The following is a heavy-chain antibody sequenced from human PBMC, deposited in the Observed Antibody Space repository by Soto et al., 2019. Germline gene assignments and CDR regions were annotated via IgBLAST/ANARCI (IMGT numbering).Heavy chain of an antibody. Sequence: PSETLSLTCAVYGGSFSGYYWSWIRQPPGKGLEWIGEINHSGSTNYNPSLKSRVTISVDKSKNQFSLKLSYVTAADTAVYYCARTAYYYDSSGYGAFDIWGQGTMVT. CDR3: ARTAYYYDSSGYGAFDI. J-gene: IGHJ3*02. D-gene: IGHD3-22*01. CDR2: INHSGST. V-gene: IGHV4-34*01. CDR1: GGSFSGYY.